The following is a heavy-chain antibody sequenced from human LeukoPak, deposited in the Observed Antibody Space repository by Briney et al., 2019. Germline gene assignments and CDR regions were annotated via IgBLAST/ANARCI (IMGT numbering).Heavy chain of an antibody. J-gene: IGHJ6*02. CDR3: ARTIAQYSNSWLYFYYGLDV. V-gene: IGHV3-23*01. CDR2: ISGGSEDT. Sequence: GGSLRLSCTASGFTFGGYAMSWVRQAPGKGLEWVSSISGGSEDTYYADSVKGRFTISRDNSKTTLYLQMNSLRAEDTAVYYCARTIAQYSNSWLYFYYGLDVWGQGTTVTVPS. D-gene: IGHD6-13*01. CDR1: GFTFGGYA.